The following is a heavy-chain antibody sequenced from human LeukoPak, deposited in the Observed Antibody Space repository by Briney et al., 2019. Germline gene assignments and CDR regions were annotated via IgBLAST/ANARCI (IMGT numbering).Heavy chain of an antibody. J-gene: IGHJ6*03. CDR2: MNPNSGNT. CDR1: GYTFTSYD. V-gene: IGHV1-8*03. D-gene: IGHD2-15*01. CDR3: ARQSVVVAATTIGYYYYYMDV. Sequence: ASVKVSCKASGYTFTSYDINWVRQATGQGLEWMGWMNPNSGNTGYAQKFQGRVTITRNTSISTAYMELRSLRSDDTAVYYCARQSVVVAATTIGYYYYYMDVWGKGTTVTVSS.